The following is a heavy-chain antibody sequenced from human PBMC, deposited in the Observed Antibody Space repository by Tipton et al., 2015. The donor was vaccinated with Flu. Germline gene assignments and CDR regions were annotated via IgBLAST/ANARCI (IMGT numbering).Heavy chain of an antibody. CDR1: GGSISSYY. CDR3: ARGGLVVPAAMGFDP. Sequence: LRLSCTVSGGSISSYYWSWIRQPPGKGLEWIGYIYYSGSTNYNPSLKSRVTISVDTSKNQFSLKLSSVTAADTAVYYCARGGLVVPAAMGFDPWGQGTLVTVSS. CDR2: IYYSGST. D-gene: IGHD2-2*01. V-gene: IGHV4-59*01. J-gene: IGHJ5*02.